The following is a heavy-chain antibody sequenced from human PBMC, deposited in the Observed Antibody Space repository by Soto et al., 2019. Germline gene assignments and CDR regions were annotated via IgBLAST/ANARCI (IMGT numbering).Heavy chain of an antibody. CDR3: ARDFRMYGDYFDH. CDR1: GFRFSDCY. Sequence: QVQLVESGGTLVKPGGSLRVSCVASGFRFSDCYMGWIRQAPGKGLEWVSSISQSGSVKKYADSVKGRFTISKDSAKKSLYQQMDVRTAEDTAVYYCARDFRMYGDYFDHWGQGTLVTVSS. V-gene: IGHV3-11*01. D-gene: IGHD4-17*01. J-gene: IGHJ4*02. CDR2: ISQSGSVK.